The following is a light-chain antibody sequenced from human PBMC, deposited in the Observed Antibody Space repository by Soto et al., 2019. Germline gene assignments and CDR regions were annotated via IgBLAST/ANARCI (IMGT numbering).Light chain of an antibody. CDR2: EVD. Sequence: QSALTQPASVSGSPGQSIAISCTGTSSDVGGFNYVSWYQQRPGKAPKLMIYEVDSRPSGVSDRFSGSKSGNTASLTISGLQSEDEADYYCSSLTSSTTRIFGGGTKLTVL. J-gene: IGLJ2*01. CDR3: SSLTSSTTRI. CDR1: SSDVGGFNY. V-gene: IGLV2-14*01.